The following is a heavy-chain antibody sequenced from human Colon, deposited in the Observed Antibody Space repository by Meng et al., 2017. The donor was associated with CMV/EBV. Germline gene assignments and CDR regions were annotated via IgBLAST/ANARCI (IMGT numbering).Heavy chain of an antibody. D-gene: IGHD3-3*01. CDR1: GFTFSSYA. CDR2: ISGSGSSS. V-gene: IGHV3-23*01. J-gene: IGHJ4*02. Sequence: GESLKISCAASGFTFSSYAMSWVRQAPGKGLEWVAAISGSGSSSYYTDSVKGRFTISRDNSKNALFLQLDRLTADDTAVYFCAKGAAYFDFWSLPDWGQGTLVTVSS. CDR3: AKGAAYFDFWSLPD.